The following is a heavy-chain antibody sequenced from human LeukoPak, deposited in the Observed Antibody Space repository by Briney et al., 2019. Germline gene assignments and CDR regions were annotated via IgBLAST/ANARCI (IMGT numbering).Heavy chain of an antibody. CDR3: ARDRSRGLLDAFDI. CDR1: GFTFSNYW. Sequence: PGGSLRLSCAASGFTFSNYWMHWVRQAPGKGLEWVSSISSSSTYIYYADSVKGRFTISRDNAKNSLYLQMNSLRAEDTAVYYCARDRSRGLLDAFDIWGQGTMVTVSS. D-gene: IGHD3-10*01. CDR2: ISSSSTYI. V-gene: IGHV3-21*01. J-gene: IGHJ3*02.